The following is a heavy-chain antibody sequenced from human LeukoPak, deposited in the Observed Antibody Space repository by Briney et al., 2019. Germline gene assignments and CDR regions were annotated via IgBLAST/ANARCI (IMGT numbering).Heavy chain of an antibody. CDR1: GFTFSHYA. Sequence: PGGSLRLSCAASGFTFSHYAMTWVRQAPGKGLEWVSGISNSGENPYYADSVKGRFTISRDNSRNTLELRMNSLRVDDTAVYYCAKYDSSWYERGYFDSWGQGTLVTVSP. D-gene: IGHD6-13*01. CDR2: ISNSGENP. V-gene: IGHV3-23*01. J-gene: IGHJ4*02. CDR3: AKYDSSWYERGYFDS.